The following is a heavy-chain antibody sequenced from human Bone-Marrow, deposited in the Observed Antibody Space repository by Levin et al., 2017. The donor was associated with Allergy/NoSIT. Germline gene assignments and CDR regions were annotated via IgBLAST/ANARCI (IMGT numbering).Heavy chain of an antibody. CDR3: ARRVSLVRGVLTRGDWFDP. Sequence: SCAVYGVTLSDYHWTWIRQPPGKGLEWIGEINHSGSTNYNPSLKSRLSISLDTSKNEVSLNLTSVNAADTAVYYCARRVSLVRGVLTRGDWFDPWGQGTLVTVSS. V-gene: IGHV4-34*01. CDR1: GVTLSDYH. CDR2: INHSGST. D-gene: IGHD3-10*01. J-gene: IGHJ5*02.